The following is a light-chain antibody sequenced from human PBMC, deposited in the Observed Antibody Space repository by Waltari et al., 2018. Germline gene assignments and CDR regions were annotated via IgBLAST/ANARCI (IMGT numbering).Light chain of an antibody. Sequence: DIVMTQSPLSLPVTPGEPASISCRSSQSLLHSNGYNYLDWYLQKPGQSPQLLIYLGSNRASGVPDRFSGSGSGTDFTLKISRVEAEDVGVYYCMQALQTPCITFGQGTRLEIK. V-gene: IGKV2-28*01. CDR3: MQALQTPCIT. J-gene: IGKJ5*01. CDR1: QSLLHSNGYNY. CDR2: LGS.